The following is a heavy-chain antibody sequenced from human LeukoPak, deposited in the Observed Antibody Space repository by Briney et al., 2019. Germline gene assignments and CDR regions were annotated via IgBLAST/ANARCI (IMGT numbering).Heavy chain of an antibody. CDR2: INQDGSEE. Sequence: GGSLRLSCAASGFTFSNYWKTWVRQAPGKGLEWVAHINQDGSEEHYMDSVKARFTISRDNAKNSLSLQMNSLRAEDTAVYYCVRDGGVSGYDLLDYWGRGTLVTVSS. D-gene: IGHD5-12*01. CDR1: GFTFSNYW. CDR3: VRDGGVSGYDLLDY. V-gene: IGHV3-7*01. J-gene: IGHJ4*02.